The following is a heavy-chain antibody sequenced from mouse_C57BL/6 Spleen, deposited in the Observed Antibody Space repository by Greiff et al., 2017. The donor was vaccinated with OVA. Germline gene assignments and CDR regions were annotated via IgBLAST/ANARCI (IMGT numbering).Heavy chain of an antibody. V-gene: IGHV3-6*01. D-gene: IGHD4-1*01. Sequence: EVQLQESGPGLVKPSQSLSLTCSVTGYSIPSGYYWNWIRQFPGNKLAWMGYISYDGSNNYNPSLKNRISITRDTSKNQFFLKLNSVTTEDTATYYCARDWEPWGQGTTLTVSS. CDR3: ARDWEP. CDR1: GYSIPSGYY. J-gene: IGHJ2*01. CDR2: ISYDGSN.